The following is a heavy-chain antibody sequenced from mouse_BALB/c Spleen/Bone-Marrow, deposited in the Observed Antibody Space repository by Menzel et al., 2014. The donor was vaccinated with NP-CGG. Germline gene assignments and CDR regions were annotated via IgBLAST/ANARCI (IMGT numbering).Heavy chain of an antibody. J-gene: IGHJ4*01. D-gene: IGHD2-4*01. CDR1: GYTFTSYV. V-gene: IGHV1-14*01. CDR3: TRGVYYDYDEGAMDY. CDR2: INPYNDGT. Sequence: QLQQSGPELVKPGASVKMSCKASGYTFTSYVMHWVKQKPGQGLEWIGCINPYNDGTKYNEKFKGKATLTSDKSSSTAYMELSSLTSEDSAVYYCTRGVYYDYDEGAMDYWGQGSSVTDSS.